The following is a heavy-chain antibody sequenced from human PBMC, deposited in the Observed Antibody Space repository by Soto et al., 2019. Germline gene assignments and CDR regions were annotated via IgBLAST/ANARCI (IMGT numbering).Heavy chain of an antibody. CDR2: INAGNGNT. J-gene: IGHJ2*01. V-gene: IGHV1-3*01. CDR1: GYTFTSYA. CDR3: ARWGETREYYDYIWGSHRGLKEPDWYFDL. Sequence: QVQLVQSGAEVKKPGASVKVSCKASGYTFTSYAMHWVRQAPGQRLEWMGWINAGNGNTKYSQKFQGKVTITRDTSASTAYMELSSLRSEDTAVYYCARWGETREYYDYIWGSHRGLKEPDWYFDLWGRGTLVTVSS. D-gene: IGHD3-16*02.